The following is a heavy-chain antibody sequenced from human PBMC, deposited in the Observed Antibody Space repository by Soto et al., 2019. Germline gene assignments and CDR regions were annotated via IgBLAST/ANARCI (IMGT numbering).Heavy chain of an antibody. Sequence: GGSLRLSCAASGVTFSSYGMHWVRQAPGKGLEWVAVISYDGSNKYYADSVKGRFTISRDNSKNTLYLQMNSLRAEDTAVYYCAKDSSYYYDSSGQDYWGQGTLVTVSS. CDR1: GVTFSSYG. CDR3: AKDSSYYYDSSGQDY. CDR2: ISYDGSNK. J-gene: IGHJ4*02. V-gene: IGHV3-30*18. D-gene: IGHD3-22*01.